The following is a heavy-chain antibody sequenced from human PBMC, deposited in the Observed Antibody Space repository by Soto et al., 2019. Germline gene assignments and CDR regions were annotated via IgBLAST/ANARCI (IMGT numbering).Heavy chain of an antibody. CDR2: INPSGGST. CDR1: GYTFINYY. Sequence: ASVKVSCKASGYTFINYYMHWVRQAPGQGLEWMGIINPSGGSTSYAQNFQGRLTMTSDTSTTTVYMELSSLRSDDTAVYYCARGDDSSGYYYWFDPWGQGTLVTVSS. V-gene: IGHV1-46*01. CDR3: ARGDDSSGYYYWFDP. D-gene: IGHD3-22*01. J-gene: IGHJ5*02.